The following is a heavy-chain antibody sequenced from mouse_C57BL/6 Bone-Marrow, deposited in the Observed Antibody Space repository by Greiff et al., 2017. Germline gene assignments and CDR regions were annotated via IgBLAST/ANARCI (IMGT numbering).Heavy chain of an antibody. CDR2: INPSSGYT. J-gene: IGHJ1*03. CDR3: ARRFNTTVVATEYFDV. V-gene: IGHV1-7*01. Sequence: QVQLKQSGAELAKPGASVKLSCKASGYTFTSYWMHWVKQRPGQGLEWIGYINPSSGYTKYNQKFKDKATLTADKSSSTAYMQLSSLTYEDSAVYYCARRFNTTVVATEYFDVWGTGTTVTVSS. CDR1: GYTFTSYW. D-gene: IGHD1-1*01.